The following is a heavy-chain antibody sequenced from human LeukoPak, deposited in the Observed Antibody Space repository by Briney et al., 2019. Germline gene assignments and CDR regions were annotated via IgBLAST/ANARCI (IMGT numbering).Heavy chain of an antibody. Sequence: GGSLSLSCAASGFTFSSHAMHWVRQAPGKGLEWVAVISYEGGNQYYADSVRGRFTISRDNSENTLNLQMNSLRDEDTALYYCARDYRVGCTGGACYPIDYWGQGTLVTVSS. CDR1: GFTFSSHA. J-gene: IGHJ4*02. V-gene: IGHV3-30*01. CDR3: ARDYRVGCTGGACYPIDY. D-gene: IGHD2-8*02. CDR2: ISYEGGNQ.